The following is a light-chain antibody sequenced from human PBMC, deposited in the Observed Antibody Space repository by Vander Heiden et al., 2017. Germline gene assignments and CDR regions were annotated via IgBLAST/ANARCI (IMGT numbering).Light chain of an antibody. V-gene: IGLV2-23*01. CDR2: EGS. J-gene: IGLJ2*01. Sequence: QSALPQPASVSGSPGPSIPISCTGNSSEVGGYNLVSWYQQHPGKDPKRMIYEGSKRRSGVANRCSGAKSGNTASLTISGLQAEDEADYYCCSYEGSSTYVVFGGGTKLTVL. CDR1: SSEVGGYNL. CDR3: CSYEGSSTYVV.